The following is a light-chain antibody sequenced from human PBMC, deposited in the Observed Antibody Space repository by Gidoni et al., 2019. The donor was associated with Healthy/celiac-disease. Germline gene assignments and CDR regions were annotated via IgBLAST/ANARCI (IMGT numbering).Light chain of an antibody. CDR3: QQYGSSPSYT. CDR1: QSVSSSY. J-gene: IGKJ2*01. Sequence: EIVLTQSPGTLSLSPGERATLSCRASQSVSSSYLAWYQQKPGQAPRLLIYGASSRATGIPDRFNGSGSGTDFTLTISRLEPEDFAVYYCQQYGSSPSYTFXQXTKLXIK. CDR2: GAS. V-gene: IGKV3-20*01.